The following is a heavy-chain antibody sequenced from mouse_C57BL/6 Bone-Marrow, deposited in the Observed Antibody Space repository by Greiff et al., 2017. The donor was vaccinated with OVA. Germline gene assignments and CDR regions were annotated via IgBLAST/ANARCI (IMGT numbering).Heavy chain of an antibody. V-gene: IGHV6-3*01. D-gene: IGHD2-1*01. J-gene: IGHJ4*01. CDR1: GFTFSNYW. Sequence: EVQVVESGGGLVQPGGSMKLSCVASGFTFSNYWMNWVRQSPEKGLEWVAQIRLKSDNYATHYAESVKGRFTISRDDSKSSVYLQMNNLRAEDTGIYYCIYYGNYCYAMDYWGQGTSVTVSS. CDR3: IYYGNYCYAMDY. CDR2: IRLKSDNYAT.